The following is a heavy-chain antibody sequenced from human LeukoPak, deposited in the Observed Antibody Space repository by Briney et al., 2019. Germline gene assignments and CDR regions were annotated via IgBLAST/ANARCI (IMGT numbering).Heavy chain of an antibody. CDR1: GYTFTSYY. CDR3: ARDSPNCSGGSCYASYYLDY. CDR2: INPSGGST. D-gene: IGHD2-15*01. J-gene: IGHJ4*02. Sequence: GASVKVSCKASGYTFTSYYMHWVRQAPGQGLEWMGIINPSGGSTSYAQKFQGRVTMTRDMSTSTVYMELSSLRSEDTAVYYCARDSPNCSGGSCYASYYLDYWGQGTLATVSS. V-gene: IGHV1-46*01.